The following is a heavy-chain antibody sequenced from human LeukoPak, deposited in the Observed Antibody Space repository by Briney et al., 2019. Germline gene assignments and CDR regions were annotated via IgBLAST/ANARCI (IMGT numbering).Heavy chain of an antibody. D-gene: IGHD6-13*01. CDR1: GFTFEDYA. CDR3: AKSLAAAGPEGIEC. Sequence: GGSLRLSCAASGFTFEDYAMHWVRQAPGKGLEWVSGITWNSGDIGYADSVKGRFTISRDNAKNSLYLQMNSLKPEDMAVYYCAKSLAAAGPEGIECWGQGTLVSVSS. CDR2: ITWNSGDI. J-gene: IGHJ4*02. V-gene: IGHV3-9*03.